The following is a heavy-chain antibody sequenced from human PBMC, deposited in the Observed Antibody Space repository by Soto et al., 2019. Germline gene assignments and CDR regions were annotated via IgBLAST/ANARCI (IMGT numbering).Heavy chain of an antibody. CDR2: INPSGGST. V-gene: IGHV1-46*01. CDR1: GYTFTSYY. J-gene: IGHJ3*02. D-gene: IGHD4-17*01. Sequence: ASVKVSCKASGYTFTSYYMHWVRQAPGQGLEWMGIINPSGGSTSYAQKFQGRVTMTRDTSTSTVYMELSSLRSEDTAVYYCARDSATTVTTDPSAFDIWGQGTMVT. CDR3: ARDSATTVTTDPSAFDI.